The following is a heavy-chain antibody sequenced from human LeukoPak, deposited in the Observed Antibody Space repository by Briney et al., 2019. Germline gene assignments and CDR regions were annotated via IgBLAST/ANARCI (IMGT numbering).Heavy chain of an antibody. CDR1: GYTFTSYD. Sequence: GASVKVSCKASGYTFTSYDINWVRQATGQGLEWMGWMNPNSGNTGYAQKFQGRVTMTRNTSISTAYMELSSLRSEDTAVYYCARMYYYDSRGPNWFDPWGQGTLVTVSS. CDR3: ARMYYYDSRGPNWFDP. D-gene: IGHD3-22*01. V-gene: IGHV1-8*01. J-gene: IGHJ5*02. CDR2: MNPNSGNT.